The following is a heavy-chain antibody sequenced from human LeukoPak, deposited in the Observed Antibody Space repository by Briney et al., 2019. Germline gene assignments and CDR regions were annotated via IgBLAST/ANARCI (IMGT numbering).Heavy chain of an antibody. CDR2: TYYRSKWYN. CDR3: ASMTFWSGYQYYGMDV. Sequence: SQTLSLTCAISGDSVSSNSAAWNWIRQSPSRGLEWLGRTYYRSKWYNDYAVSVKSRITINPDTSKNQFSLKLSSVTAADTAVYYCASMTFWSGYQYYGMDVWGQGTTVTVSS. D-gene: IGHD3-3*01. J-gene: IGHJ6*02. V-gene: IGHV6-1*01. CDR1: GDSVSSNSAA.